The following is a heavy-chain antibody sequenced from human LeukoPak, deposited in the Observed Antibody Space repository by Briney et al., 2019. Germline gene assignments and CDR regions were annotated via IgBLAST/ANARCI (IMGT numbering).Heavy chain of an antibody. CDR1: GFTFSSYS. V-gene: IGHV3-21*01. CDR2: ISTSSIYI. J-gene: IGHJ3*02. CDR3: ARESGGGYYFDVFDI. D-gene: IGHD3-22*01. Sequence: GGSLRLSCAAYGFTFSSYSMNWVRQAPGKGLEWVSSISTSSIYIYYADSVKGRFTISRGNAKNSLYLQMNSLRAEDTAYYCARESGGGYYFDVFDIWGQGTMVTVSS.